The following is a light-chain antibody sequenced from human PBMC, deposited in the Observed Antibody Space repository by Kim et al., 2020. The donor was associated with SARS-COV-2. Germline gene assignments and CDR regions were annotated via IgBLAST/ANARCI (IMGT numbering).Light chain of an antibody. Sequence: GQSITISFTGASGDVGAHAYVSWYQQHPDKAPKLMVYDVSKRPSGISDRFSGSKSGNTASLTISGLQTEDEADYYCSSYTTTSTYVFGTGTKVTVL. V-gene: IGLV2-14*04. CDR1: SGDVGAHAY. CDR2: DVS. J-gene: IGLJ1*01. CDR3: SSYTTTSTYV.